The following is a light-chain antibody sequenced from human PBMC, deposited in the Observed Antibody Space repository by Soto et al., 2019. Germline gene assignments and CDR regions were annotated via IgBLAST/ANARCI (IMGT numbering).Light chain of an antibody. J-gene: IGKJ5*01. Sequence: EFVLTQSPGTLTLSPGARATLSCRASQSVSSTYLAWYQQKPGQAPRLLIYGASSRATGIPDRFSGSGSGTDFTLTISRLEPEDFAVYYCQQYGSSPPITFGQGTRLEIK. CDR3: QQYGSSPPIT. CDR1: QSVSSTY. V-gene: IGKV3-20*01. CDR2: GAS.